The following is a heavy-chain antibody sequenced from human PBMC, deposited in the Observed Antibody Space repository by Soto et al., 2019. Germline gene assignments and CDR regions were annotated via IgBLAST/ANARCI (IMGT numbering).Heavy chain of an antibody. CDR2: INTGNGNT. D-gene: IGHD1-26*01. CDR3: ARNAVGTYHFDY. Sequence: GASVKVSCKASEYTFTTYAMHWVRQAPGQRLEWMGWINTGNGNTKYSQKFQGRVTITRDTSASTAYMELSSLISEDTAVYYCARNAVGTYHFDYWGQGTLVTVS. CDR1: EYTFTTYA. V-gene: IGHV1-3*04. J-gene: IGHJ4*02.